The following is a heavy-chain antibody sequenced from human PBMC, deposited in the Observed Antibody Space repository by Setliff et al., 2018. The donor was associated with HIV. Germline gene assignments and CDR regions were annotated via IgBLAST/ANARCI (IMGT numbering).Heavy chain of an antibody. J-gene: IGHJ3*02. CDR3: ARSKTFYDFWGGYYTHGAFKI. D-gene: IGHD3-3*01. V-gene: IGHV4-59*02. CDR2: FSYRGGT. CDR1: GVSVTSHF. Sequence: PSETLSLTCAVSGVSVTSHFWSWIRQPPGKGLEWIGYFSYRGGTNSNPSLKSRVTISVDTSKNDVSLKMRSVTAADTAVYYCARSKTFYDFWGGYYTHGAFKIWGLGTMVTVSS.